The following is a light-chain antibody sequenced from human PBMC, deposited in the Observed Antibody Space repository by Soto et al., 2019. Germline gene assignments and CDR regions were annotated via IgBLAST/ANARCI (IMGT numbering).Light chain of an antibody. CDR2: GAS. CDR1: QSVSSN. Sequence: EIVTTQSPATLSVSPGERATLSCRASQSVSSNLAWYQQKPGQAPRLLIYGASTRATGIPARFSGSGSGTEFTLTISSLQSEDFAVYYCQQYNNLPFTFGPGTKVDIK. V-gene: IGKV3-15*01. J-gene: IGKJ3*01. CDR3: QQYNNLPFT.